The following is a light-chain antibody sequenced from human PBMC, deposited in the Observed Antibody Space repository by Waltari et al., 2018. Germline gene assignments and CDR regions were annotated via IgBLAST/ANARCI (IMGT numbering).Light chain of an antibody. V-gene: IGKV1-39*01. CDR1: QNISNY. CDR2: ASS. CDR3: QQSYSSLWT. J-gene: IGKJ1*01. Sequence: DILMTQSPSSLSASVGDRVTITCRASQNISNYLNWYQQKPGKAPKLLIYASSTFQSGVPSRFSGSGSGTDFTLTISSLQPDDFATYSCQQSYSSLWTFGQGAKVEIK.